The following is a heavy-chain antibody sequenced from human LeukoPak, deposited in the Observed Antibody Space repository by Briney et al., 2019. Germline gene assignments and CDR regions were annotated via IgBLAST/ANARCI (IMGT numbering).Heavy chain of an antibody. CDR2: IYYSGST. J-gene: IGHJ4*02. V-gene: IGHV4-31*03. CDR1: GGSISSGDYY. CDR3: ARSQFELPADY. Sequence: SETLSLTCTVSGGSISSGDYYWSWIRQHPRKGLEWIGYIYYSGSTYYNPSLKSRVTISVDTSKNQFSLKLSSVTAADTAVYYCARSQFELPADYWGQGTLVTVSS. D-gene: IGHD1-26*01.